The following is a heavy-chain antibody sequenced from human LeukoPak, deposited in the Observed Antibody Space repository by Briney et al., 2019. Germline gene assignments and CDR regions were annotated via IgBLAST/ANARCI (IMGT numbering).Heavy chain of an antibody. D-gene: IGHD1-1*01. CDR2: IKSKAHGGTT. CDR3: WDTNWNGDWDY. J-gene: IGHJ4*02. CDR1: GFTFSNAW. V-gene: IGHV3-15*01. Sequence: GGSLRLSCAASGFTFSNAWMHWVRQAPGKGLEWVGRIKSKAHGGTTDYAAPVKGRFTISRDDSKNTLYLQMNSLKTEDTAVYYCWDTNWNGDWDYWGQGTLATVSS.